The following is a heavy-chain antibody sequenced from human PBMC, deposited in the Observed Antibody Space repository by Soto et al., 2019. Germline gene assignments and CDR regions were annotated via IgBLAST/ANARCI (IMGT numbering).Heavy chain of an antibody. V-gene: IGHV5-51*01. CDR2: IYPGDSNT. CDR3: ARQGYCSSTACYTVDY. J-gene: IGHJ4*02. CDR1: GYSFTNYW. Sequence: PGESLKISCKGSGYSFTNYWIGWVRQMPGKGLEWMGIIYPGDSNTRYSPSFQGQVTISADKSISTAYLQWSSLKASDTAMYYYARQGYCSSTACYTVDYWGQGTLVTVSS. D-gene: IGHD2-2*02.